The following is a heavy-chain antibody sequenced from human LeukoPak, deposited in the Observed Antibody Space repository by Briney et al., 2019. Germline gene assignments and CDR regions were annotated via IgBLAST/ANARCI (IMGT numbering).Heavy chain of an antibody. CDR3: ARDRWFGPFDS. D-gene: IGHD3-10*01. Sequence: PSETLSLTCTVSGESINSFYWSWIRQPPGKELEWIGRIYSSGSTNYNPSLKSRVTISVDTSKNQFSLKLDSVTAADTAVYYCARDRWFGPFDSWGQGTLVTVSS. J-gene: IGHJ4*02. CDR1: GESINSFY. CDR2: IYSSGST. V-gene: IGHV4-4*07.